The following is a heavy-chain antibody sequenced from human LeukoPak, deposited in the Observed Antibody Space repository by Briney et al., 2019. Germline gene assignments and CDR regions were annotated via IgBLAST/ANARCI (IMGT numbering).Heavy chain of an antibody. V-gene: IGHV3-7*03. CDR1: GFTFSNSW. CDR2: IRQDGAEK. CDR3: AILSGGYYGLFDY. D-gene: IGHD3-3*01. J-gene: IGHJ4*02. Sequence: GGSLRLSCAASGFTFSNSWMTWVRQAPGKGLEWVAHIRQDGAEKYYVDSVKGRFTISRDNAKNSLYLQMNSLRAEDTALYYCAILSGGYYGLFDYWGQGTLVTVSS.